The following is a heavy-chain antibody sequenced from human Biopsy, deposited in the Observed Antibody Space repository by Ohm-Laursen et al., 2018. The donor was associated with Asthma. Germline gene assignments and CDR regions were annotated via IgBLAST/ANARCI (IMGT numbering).Heavy chain of an antibody. Sequence: SLRLSCAASGFSFDDCAMHWVRQAPGKGLEWVSSISWNSGNIDYADSVKGRFTISRDNAKNSLYLQMNSLRAEDTAVYYCARQPIAEPGTTFYYYYGMDVWGQGTTVTVSS. V-gene: IGHV3-9*01. D-gene: IGHD6-13*01. CDR2: ISWNSGNI. CDR1: GFSFDDCA. CDR3: ARQPIAEPGTTFYYYYGMDV. J-gene: IGHJ6*02.